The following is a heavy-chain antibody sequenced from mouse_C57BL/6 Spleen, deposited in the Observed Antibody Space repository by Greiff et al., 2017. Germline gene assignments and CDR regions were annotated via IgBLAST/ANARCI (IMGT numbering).Heavy chain of an antibody. Sequence: VQLQQSGAELMKPGASVKLSCKATGYTFTGYWIEWVKQRPGHGLEWIGEILPGSGSTNYNEKFKGKATFTVDTSSNTAYMQLSSLTTEDSAIYYCAEKGNYYGSTPFAYWGQGTLVTVSA. D-gene: IGHD1-1*01. CDR3: AEKGNYYGSTPFAY. V-gene: IGHV1-9*01. CDR1: GYTFTGYW. J-gene: IGHJ3*01. CDR2: ILPGSGST.